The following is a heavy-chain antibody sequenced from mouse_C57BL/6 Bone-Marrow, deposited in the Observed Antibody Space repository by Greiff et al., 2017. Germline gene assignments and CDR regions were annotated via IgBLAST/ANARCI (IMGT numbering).Heavy chain of an antibody. CDR3: ARGGYGDY. CDR2: IDPSDSYT. V-gene: IGHV1-59*01. Sequence: QVQLQQPGAELVRPGPSVKLSCKASGYTFTSYWMHWVKQRPGQGLEWIGVIDPSDSYTNYNQKFKGKATLTVDTSSSTAYMQLSSLTSEDSAVYYCARGGYGDYWGQGTSVTVSS. J-gene: IGHJ4*01. D-gene: IGHD2-2*01. CDR1: GYTFTSYW.